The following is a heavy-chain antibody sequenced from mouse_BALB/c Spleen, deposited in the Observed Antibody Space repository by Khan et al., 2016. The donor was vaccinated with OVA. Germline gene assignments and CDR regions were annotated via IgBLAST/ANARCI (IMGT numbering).Heavy chain of an antibody. CDR3: ARIQGGDFDY. CDR2: ISYSGNT. CDR1: GYSITSDYA. Sequence: EVQRVESGPGLVKPSQSLSLTCTVTGYSITSDYAWNWIRQFPGNKLEWMGYISYSGNTKYNPSLKSRISITRDTSKNQFFLQLNFVTIEDTATYYCARIQGGDFDYWGQGTTLTVSS. D-gene: IGHD3-2*02. J-gene: IGHJ2*01. V-gene: IGHV3-2*02.